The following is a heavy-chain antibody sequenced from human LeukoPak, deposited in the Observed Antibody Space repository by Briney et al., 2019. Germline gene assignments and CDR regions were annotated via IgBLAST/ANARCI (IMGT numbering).Heavy chain of an antibody. CDR2: INPSGGST. CDR1: GYTFTSYY. J-gene: IGHJ6*03. D-gene: IGHD2-8*01. CDR3: AREGHGPQNYYYYYYMDV. Sequence: ASVKVSCKASGYTFTSYYMHWVRQAPGQGLEWMGIINPSGGSTSYAQEFQGRVTMTRDTSTSTVYMELSSLRSEDTAVYYCAREGHGPQNYYYYYYMDVWGKGTTVTVSS. V-gene: IGHV1-46*03.